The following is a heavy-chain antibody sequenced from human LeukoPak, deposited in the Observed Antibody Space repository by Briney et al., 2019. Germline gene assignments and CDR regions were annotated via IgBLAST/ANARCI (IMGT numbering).Heavy chain of an antibody. CDR1: GFTFSSYA. J-gene: IGHJ5*02. D-gene: IGHD2-15*01. CDR3: AKRASLASATPWFDP. Sequence: PGGSLRLSCAASGFTFSSYAMSWVRQAPGKGLEWVSDISNSGDSTYYADSVRGRFTISRDNSKNTLYLQMNNLRAEDTAVFYCAKRASLASATPWFDPWGQGTLVTVSS. CDR2: ISNSGDST. V-gene: IGHV3-23*01.